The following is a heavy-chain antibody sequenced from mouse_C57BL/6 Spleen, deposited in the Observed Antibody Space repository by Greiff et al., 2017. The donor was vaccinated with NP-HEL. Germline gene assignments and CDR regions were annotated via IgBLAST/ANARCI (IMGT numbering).Heavy chain of an antibody. Sequence: VQLQQSGPELVKPGASVKLSCKASGYTFTSYDINWVKQRPGQGLEWIGWIYPRDGSTKYTEKFKGKATFTVDTSSSTAYMELHSLTSEDSAVYFCARGGYYGYWGQGTTLTVSS. CDR2: IYPRDGST. CDR1: GYTFTSYD. V-gene: IGHV1-85*01. D-gene: IGHD1-1*01. CDR3: ARGGYYGY. J-gene: IGHJ2*01.